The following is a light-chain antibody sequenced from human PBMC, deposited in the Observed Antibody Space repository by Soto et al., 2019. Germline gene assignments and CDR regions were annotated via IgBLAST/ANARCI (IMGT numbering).Light chain of an antibody. CDR1: SSNIGAGYD. J-gene: IGLJ3*02. Sequence: QSVLTQPPSVSGAPGQRVTISCTGSSSNIGAGYDVHWYQQLPGTAPKVLIYGNTNRPSGVPDRFSGSKSGTSASLAITGLQAEDEADYYCQFYDNSLRAWVFGGGTKLTVL. CDR3: QFYDNSLRAWV. V-gene: IGLV1-40*01. CDR2: GNT.